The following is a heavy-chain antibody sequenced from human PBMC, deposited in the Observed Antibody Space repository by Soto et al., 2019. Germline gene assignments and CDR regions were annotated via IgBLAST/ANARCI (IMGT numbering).Heavy chain of an antibody. D-gene: IGHD1-1*01. CDR3: ARGGKKGGRTLERREGAFDI. CDR1: GGSFSGYY. J-gene: IGHJ3*02. Sequence: QVQLQQWGAGLLKPSETLSLTCAVYGGSFSGYYWSWIRQPPGKGLEWIGVINHSGSTNYNPSLKSRVTISVDTSKNQFSLKLSSVTAADTAVYYCARGGKKGGRTLERREGAFDIWGQGTMVTVSS. V-gene: IGHV4-34*01. CDR2: INHSGST.